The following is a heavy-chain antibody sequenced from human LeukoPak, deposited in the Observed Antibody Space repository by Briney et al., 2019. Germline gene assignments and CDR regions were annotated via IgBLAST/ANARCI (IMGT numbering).Heavy chain of an antibody. J-gene: IGHJ4*02. D-gene: IGHD3-22*01. V-gene: IGHV3-11*01. Sequence: GGSLRLSCAASGFTFSDYYMSWIRQAPGKGLEWVSYISSSGSTIYYADSVKGRFTISRDNSQNTLYLQMNSLRAEDTAVYYCAKTGERVVPNDYWGQGTLVTVSS. CDR1: GFTFSDYY. CDR3: AKTGERVVPNDY. CDR2: ISSSGSTI.